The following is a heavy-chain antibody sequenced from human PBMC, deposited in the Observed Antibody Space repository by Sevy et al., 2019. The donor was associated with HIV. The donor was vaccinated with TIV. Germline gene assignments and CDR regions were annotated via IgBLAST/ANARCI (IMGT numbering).Heavy chain of an antibody. V-gene: IGHV4-4*07. CDR1: GGTISSYY. CDR3: ARDFSSSSVYYYGMDV. CDR2: IYTSGST. D-gene: IGHD6-6*01. J-gene: IGHJ6*02. Sequence: SETLSLTCTASGGTISSYYWSWIRQPAGKGLEWIGRIYTSGSTNYNPSLKSRVTMSVDTSKNQCSLKLSYVTGADAAVYYCARDFSSSSVYYYGMDVWGQGTTVTVSS.